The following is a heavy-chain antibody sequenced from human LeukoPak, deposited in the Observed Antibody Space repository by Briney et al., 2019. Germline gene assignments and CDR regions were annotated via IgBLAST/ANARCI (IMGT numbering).Heavy chain of an antibody. V-gene: IGHV4-4*07. Sequence: PSETLSLTCTVSGGSINNYYWSWIRQPAGKGLEWIGRIYASGNTNSNPSLKSRVTLSVDTSKNQFSLKLSSMTAADTAVYYCARDQEVGCSSISCFDWFDPWGQGTLVTVSS. CDR1: GGSINNYY. D-gene: IGHD2-2*01. CDR2: IYASGNT. J-gene: IGHJ5*02. CDR3: ARDQEVGCSSISCFDWFDP.